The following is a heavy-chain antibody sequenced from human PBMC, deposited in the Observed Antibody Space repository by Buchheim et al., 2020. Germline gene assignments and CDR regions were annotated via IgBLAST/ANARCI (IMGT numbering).Heavy chain of an antibody. CDR2: IYHTGST. D-gene: IGHD2-2*01. Sequence: QVQLQESGPGLVKPSGTLSLTCAVSGGSITSSHWWTWVRQPPGKGLEWIGEIYHTGSTNYRPSLASRVTIVVDRSKNQLSLTLRSVTAADTGFYYCARDPSSSATFDSWGQGTL. J-gene: IGHJ5*01. V-gene: IGHV4-4*02. CDR3: ARDPSSSATFDS. CDR1: GGSITSSHW.